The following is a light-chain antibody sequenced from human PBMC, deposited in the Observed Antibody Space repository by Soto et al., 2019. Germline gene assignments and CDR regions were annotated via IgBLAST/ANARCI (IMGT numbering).Light chain of an antibody. CDR3: QQYNNWPFT. V-gene: IGKV3-15*01. Sequence: EIVMTQSPATLSVSPGERATLSCRASQSVSSNLAWYQQKPGQAPRLLIYGASTRATGIPARFSGSGSGTEFTLTIGSLQSGDFAVYYCQQYNNWPFTFGPGTKVDIK. CDR2: GAS. CDR1: QSVSSN. J-gene: IGKJ3*01.